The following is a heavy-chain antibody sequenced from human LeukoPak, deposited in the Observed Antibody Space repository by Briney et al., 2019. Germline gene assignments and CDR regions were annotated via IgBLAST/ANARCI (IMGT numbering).Heavy chain of an antibody. CDR3: ARVLTYRSSSVSAFDI. Sequence: SETLSLTCTVSGGSLSSYYWSWIRQPPGKGLEWIGYIYYSGSTYDNPSLKSRVTISRDPSKNQFSLKLSSVTAADTAVYYCARVLTYRSSSVSAFDIWGQGTMVTVYS. J-gene: IGHJ3*02. V-gene: IGHV4-59*01. D-gene: IGHD6-13*01. CDR2: IYYSGST. CDR1: GGSLSSYY.